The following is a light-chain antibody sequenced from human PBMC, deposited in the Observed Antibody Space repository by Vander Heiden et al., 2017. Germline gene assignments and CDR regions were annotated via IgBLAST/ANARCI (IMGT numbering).Light chain of an antibody. J-gene: IGKJ1*01. Sequence: EIVLTQSPGTLSLSPGERATLSCRASQSVSSYLAWYQQKPGQPPRLRICGASSRATGIPDRFSGSGSGTDFTLTISRLEPEDFAVYYCQQYGTSQWTFGQGTKVEIK. V-gene: IGKV3-20*01. CDR1: QSVSSY. CDR2: GAS. CDR3: QQYGTSQWT.